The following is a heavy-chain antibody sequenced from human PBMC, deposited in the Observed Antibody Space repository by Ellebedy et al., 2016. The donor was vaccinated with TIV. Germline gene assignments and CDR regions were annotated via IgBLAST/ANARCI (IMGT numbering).Heavy chain of an antibody. V-gene: IGHV3-30*03. CDR3: ARDQFGYYDILRADYGMDV. Sequence: GESLKISXAASGFTFSSYGMHWVRQAPGKGLEWVAVISYDGSNKYYADSVKGRFTISRDNSKNTLYLQMNSLRAEDTAVYYCARDQFGYYDILRADYGMDVWGQGTTVTVSS. CDR1: GFTFSSYG. D-gene: IGHD3-9*01. J-gene: IGHJ6*02. CDR2: ISYDGSNK.